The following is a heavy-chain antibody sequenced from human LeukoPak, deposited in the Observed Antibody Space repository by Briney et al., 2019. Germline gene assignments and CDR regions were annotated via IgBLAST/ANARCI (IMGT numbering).Heavy chain of an antibody. J-gene: IGHJ4*02. CDR1: GFTFSSYS. D-gene: IGHD5-18*01. CDR3: ARDIEYSYGLEGAFDY. Sequence: PGGSLRLSCAATGFTFSSYSMNWVRQAPGKGLEWVSSISSSSSYIYYADSVKGRFTISRDNAKNSLYLQMNSLRAEDTAVYYCARDIEYSYGLEGAFDYWGQGTLVTVSS. CDR2: ISSSSSYI. V-gene: IGHV3-21*01.